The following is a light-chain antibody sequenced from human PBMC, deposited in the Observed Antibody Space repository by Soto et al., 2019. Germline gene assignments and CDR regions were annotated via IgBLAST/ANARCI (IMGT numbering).Light chain of an antibody. J-gene: IGKJ1*01. CDR2: DAS. Sequence: EIVLTQSPGTLSLSPGERATLSCRASQSVSVHLAWYQQKPGQAPRLLIYDASNRATGIPARFSGGGSGTDFTITISSLETEDFAVYHCVQRTTWPWTCGRGSKVEIK. V-gene: IGKV3-11*01. CDR3: VQRTTWPWT. CDR1: QSVSVH.